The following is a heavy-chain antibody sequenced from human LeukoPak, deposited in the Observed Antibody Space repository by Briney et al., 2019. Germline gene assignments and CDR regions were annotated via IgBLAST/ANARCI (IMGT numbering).Heavy chain of an antibody. D-gene: IGHD5-18*01. CDR2: IYSSGST. Sequence: PSETLSLTCTVSGDSISNYYWSWIRQPAGKGLEWIGRIYSSGSTDYNPSLMSRVSMSLDTSKNQFSLKLSSVTAADTAVYYCAREGGGYSYGQGSYYYYMDVWGKGTTVTISS. CDR1: GDSISNYY. V-gene: IGHV4-4*07. J-gene: IGHJ6*03. CDR3: AREGGGYSYGQGSYYYYMDV.